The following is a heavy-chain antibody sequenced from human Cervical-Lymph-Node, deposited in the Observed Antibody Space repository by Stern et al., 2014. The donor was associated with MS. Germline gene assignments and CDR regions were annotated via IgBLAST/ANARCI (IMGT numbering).Heavy chain of an antibody. CDR1: GFTFSSYS. D-gene: IGHD4-23*01. Sequence: VQLVESGGGLVKPGGSLRLSCAASGFTFSSYSMNWVRQAPGKGLEWVASISSGGSYIYYADSLKCRFTIYRDNAKNTLYLQMSSLRAEDTAVYYCARGRGGNYRYYFDYWGQGTLVTVSS. CDR2: ISSGGSYI. V-gene: IGHV3-21*01. J-gene: IGHJ4*02. CDR3: ARGRGGNYRYYFDY.